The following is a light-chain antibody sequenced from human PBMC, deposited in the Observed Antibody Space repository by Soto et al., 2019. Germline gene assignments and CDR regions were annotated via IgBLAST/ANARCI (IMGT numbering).Light chain of an antibody. V-gene: IGKV2-30*01. CDR3: MQGTRWLRT. CDR1: QSLVFSDGNIY. J-gene: IGKJ1*01. Sequence: DVVLTQSPLSLPVALGQPASISCRSSQSLVFSDGNIYLNWFHQRPGQSPRRLIYKVSNRDSGVPARFSGSGSGTDFTLKISRVEAEDVGVYYCMQGTRWLRTFGLGTKVEIK. CDR2: KVS.